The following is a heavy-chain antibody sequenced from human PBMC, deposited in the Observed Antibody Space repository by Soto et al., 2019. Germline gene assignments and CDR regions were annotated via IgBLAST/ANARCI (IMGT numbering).Heavy chain of an antibody. V-gene: IGHV3-23*01. J-gene: IGHJ5*02. CDR2: ISGRSAAP. D-gene: IGHD3-16*01. CDR1: GLTLRSYA. CDR3: AKGGPFTGGFDP. Sequence: EGQLLHSGGDLVQPGGSLRLSCAGSGLTLRSYAMTWIRQTPEKGLEWVSTISGRSAAPSYADSVNGRFTVSRDNSKNTLYLQMNSLRPDDTAIYYCAKGGPFTGGFDPWGQGTLVTVSA.